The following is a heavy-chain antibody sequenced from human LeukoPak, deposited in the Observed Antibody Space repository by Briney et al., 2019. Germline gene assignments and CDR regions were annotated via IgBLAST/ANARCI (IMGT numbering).Heavy chain of an antibody. CDR1: GFTFDDYG. CDR2: INWNGGST. Sequence: GGSLRLSCAASGFTFDDYGMSWVRQAPGKGLEWVSGINWNGGSTGYADSVKGRFTISRDNAKNSLYLQMNSLRVEDTAVYYCARGAMKTNYYHDYFDYWGQGTLVTVSS. V-gene: IGHV3-20*04. CDR3: ARGAMKTNYYHDYFDY. D-gene: IGHD1-26*01. J-gene: IGHJ4*02.